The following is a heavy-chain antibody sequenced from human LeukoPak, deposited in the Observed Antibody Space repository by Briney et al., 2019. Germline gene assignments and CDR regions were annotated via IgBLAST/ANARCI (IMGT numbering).Heavy chain of an antibody. D-gene: IGHD2-15*01. CDR1: GYTFSDYH. J-gene: IGHJ6*03. CDR2: INPRSGST. V-gene: IGHV1-2*06. CDR3: ARDGRQGSYYYYMDV. Sequence: ASVKVSCKASGYTFSDYHMHWVRQAPGQGLEWMGRINPRSGSTSYAQKFQGRVTMTRDTSISTVYMELSMLTSDDTALYYCARDGRQGSYYYYMDVWGKGTTVTVSS.